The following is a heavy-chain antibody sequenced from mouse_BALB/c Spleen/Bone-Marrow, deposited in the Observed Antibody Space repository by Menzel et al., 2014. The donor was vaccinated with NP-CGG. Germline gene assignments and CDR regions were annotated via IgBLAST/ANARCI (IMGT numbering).Heavy chain of an antibody. J-gene: IGHJ1*01. CDR3: TRSGYYGYGWYFDV. CDR1: GYTFTNYF. CDR2: INPSNDTP. Sequence: VQGVESGAELVKPGASVKLSCRVSGYTFTNYFVYWVKQRPGQGLEWIGEINPSNDTPDFNEKFKSKATLTVDKSSSTAYMQLSSLTSEDSAVYYCTRSGYYGYGWYFDVWGAGTTVTVS. D-gene: IGHD1-2*01. V-gene: IGHV1S81*02.